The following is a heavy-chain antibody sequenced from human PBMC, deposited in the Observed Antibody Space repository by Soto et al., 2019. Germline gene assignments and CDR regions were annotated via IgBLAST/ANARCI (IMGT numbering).Heavy chain of an antibody. CDR2: INPNGGGT. D-gene: IGHD2-2*01. Sequence: QVQLVQSGAEVKKPGASVKVSCKASGYTFTGYYMHWVRQAPGQGLEWMGWINPNGGGTNYAQKFQGWVTMNRDTSISTAYMELSRLRSDDTAVYYCARDNGSTKNNKFDIWGQGTMVTVSS. J-gene: IGHJ3*02. CDR1: GYTFTGYY. V-gene: IGHV1-2*04. CDR3: ARDNGSTKNNKFDI.